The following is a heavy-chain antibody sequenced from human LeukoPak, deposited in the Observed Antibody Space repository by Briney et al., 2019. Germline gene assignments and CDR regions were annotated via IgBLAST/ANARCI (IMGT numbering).Heavy chain of an antibody. J-gene: IGHJ4*02. Sequence: SGTLSLTCAVSGYSISSGYYWGWIRQPPGKGLEWIGSIYHSGSTYYNPSLKSRVTISVDTSKNQFSLKLSSVTAADTAVYYCASKGSSTSCCPKDYWGQGTLVTVSS. CDR2: IYHSGST. CDR3: ASKGSSTSCCPKDY. CDR1: GYSISSGYY. D-gene: IGHD2-2*01. V-gene: IGHV4-38-2*01.